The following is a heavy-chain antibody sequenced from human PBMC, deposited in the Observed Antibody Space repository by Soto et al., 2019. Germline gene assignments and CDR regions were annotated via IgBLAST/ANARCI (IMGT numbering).Heavy chain of an antibody. D-gene: IGHD1-26*01. J-gene: IGHJ5*02. CDR2: IIPIFGTA. CDR3: ATTNPKGKATDLYKWFDP. Sequence: SVKVSCKASGGTFSSYAISWVRQAPGQGLEWMGGIIPIFGTANYAQKFQGRVTITADESTSTAYMELSSLRSEDTAVYYCATTNPKGKATDLYKWFDPWGQGTLVTVSS. V-gene: IGHV1-69*13. CDR1: GGTFSSYA.